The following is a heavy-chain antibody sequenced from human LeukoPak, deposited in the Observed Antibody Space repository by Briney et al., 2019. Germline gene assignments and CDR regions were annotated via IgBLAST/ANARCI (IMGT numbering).Heavy chain of an antibody. CDR1: GFTFSSYA. Sequence: PGGSLRLSCAASGFTFSSYAMYWVRQAPGQALEWMAVISNDGSDKDYADSVKGRFTISRDNSKNTLYLQMNSLRAEDTAVYYCARGQLGYCSVGSCRHYYYGRDVWGQGTTVTVSS. D-gene: IGHD2-15*01. CDR3: ARGQLGYCSVGSCRHYYYGRDV. CDR2: ISNDGSDK. V-gene: IGHV3-30-3*01. J-gene: IGHJ6*02.